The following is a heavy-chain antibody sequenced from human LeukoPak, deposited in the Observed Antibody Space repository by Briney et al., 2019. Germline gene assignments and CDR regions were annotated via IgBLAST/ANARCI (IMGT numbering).Heavy chain of an antibody. J-gene: IGHJ4*02. Sequence: SETLSLTCTVSGGSISSYYWSWIRQPAGKGLQWIGRIYTNGSTNYNPSLKSRVTISVDKSKNQFSLKLSSVTAADTAVYYCVGGYYDSSGYPMGDFDYWGQGTLVTVSS. D-gene: IGHD3-22*01. CDR1: GGSISSYY. CDR2: IYTNGST. CDR3: VGGYYDSSGYPMGDFDY. V-gene: IGHV4-4*07.